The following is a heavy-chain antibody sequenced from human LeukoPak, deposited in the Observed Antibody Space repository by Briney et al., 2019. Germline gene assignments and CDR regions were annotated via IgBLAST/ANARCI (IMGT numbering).Heavy chain of an antibody. D-gene: IGHD2-2*01. CDR3: ARGQSSTSCCHFDY. Sequence: GGSLRLSCAASGFTVSSNYMSWVRQAPGKGMEGVSVIYSGGSTYYSDSVKGRCTISRDNSKNTLYLQMNSLRAEDTAVYYCARGQSSTSCCHFDYWGQGTLVTVSS. V-gene: IGHV3-66*02. CDR2: IYSGGST. CDR1: GFTVSSNY. J-gene: IGHJ4*02.